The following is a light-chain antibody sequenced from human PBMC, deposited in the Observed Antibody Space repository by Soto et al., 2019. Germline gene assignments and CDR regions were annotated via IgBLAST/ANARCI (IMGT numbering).Light chain of an antibody. CDR3: QQSYSTPLT. CDR2: HAS. Sequence: DSQMTQSPSSLPASVGDRVAMSCRASQSISNWLAWYQQKPGTAPKVLIYHASNLQSGVPSRFSGSGSGTEFTLTISSLQPEDFATYYCQQSYSTPLTFGQGTKVDIK. V-gene: IGKV1-5*01. J-gene: IGKJ1*01. CDR1: QSISNW.